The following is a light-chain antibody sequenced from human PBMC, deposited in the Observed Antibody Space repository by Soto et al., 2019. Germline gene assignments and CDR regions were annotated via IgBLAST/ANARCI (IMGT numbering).Light chain of an antibody. V-gene: IGLV2-14*03. J-gene: IGLJ1*01. CDR3: LSYINYNTYV. Sequence: QSALTQPASVSGSPGQSITISCTGSNSDVGTYDYVSWYQQHPGKTPKLIIYDVTNRPSGVSSRFSGSNSGNTASLTISWLQAEDEADYYCLSYINYNTYVFGTGTKVTVL. CDR1: NSDVGTYDY. CDR2: DVT.